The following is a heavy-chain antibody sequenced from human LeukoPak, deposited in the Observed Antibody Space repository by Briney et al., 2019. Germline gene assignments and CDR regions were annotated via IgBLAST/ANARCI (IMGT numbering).Heavy chain of an antibody. CDR3: ARGLDYYDSSSSNDAFDI. J-gene: IGHJ3*02. V-gene: IGHV3-30*03. CDR1: GFTFSSYS. Sequence: GGSLRLSCAASGFTFSSYSMNWVRQAPGKGLEWVAVISYDGSNKYYADSVKGRFTISRDNSKNTLYLQMNSLRAEDTAVYYCARGLDYYDSSSSNDAFDIWGQGTMVTVSS. D-gene: IGHD3-22*01. CDR2: ISYDGSNK.